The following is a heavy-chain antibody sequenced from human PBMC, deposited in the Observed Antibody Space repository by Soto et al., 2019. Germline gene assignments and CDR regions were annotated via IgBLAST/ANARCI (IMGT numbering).Heavy chain of an antibody. V-gene: IGHV1-69*13. J-gene: IGHJ6*02. CDR3: AGVEVKTIFEVVAVDYYYGMDV. D-gene: IGHD3-3*01. CDR1: GGTFSSYA. Sequence: SVKVSCKASGGTFSSYAISWVRQAPGQGLEWMGGINPIFGTANYAQKFQGRVTITADESTSTAYMELSSLRSEDTAVYYCAGVEVKTIFEVVAVDYYYGMDVWGQGTTVTVSS. CDR2: INPIFGTA.